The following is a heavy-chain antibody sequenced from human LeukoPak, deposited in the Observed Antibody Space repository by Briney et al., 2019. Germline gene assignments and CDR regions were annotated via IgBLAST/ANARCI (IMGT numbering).Heavy chain of an antibody. J-gene: IGHJ4*02. V-gene: IGHV3-23*01. CDR1: GFTFSSYA. Sequence: GGSLRLSCAASGFTFSSYAMSWVRQAPGKGLEWVSAISGSGGSTYYADSVKGRFTISRDNSKNTLYLQMNSLRAEDTAVYYWAREYYYDSSGFYPNGDYWGQGTLVTVSS. CDR3: AREYYYDSSGFYPNGDY. D-gene: IGHD3-22*01. CDR2: ISGSGGST.